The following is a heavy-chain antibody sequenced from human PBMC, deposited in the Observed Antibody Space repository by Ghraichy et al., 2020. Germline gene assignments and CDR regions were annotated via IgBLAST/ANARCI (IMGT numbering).Heavy chain of an antibody. CDR3: ARMDTQAAAGTSNWFDP. J-gene: IGHJ5*02. Sequence: ASVKVSCKASGYTFTSYDINWVRQATGQGLEWMGWMNPNSGNTGYAQKFQGRVTMTRDTSRRTAYMELSSLKFEDTAVYYCARMDTQAAAGTSNWFDPWGQGTLVTVSS. D-gene: IGHD6-13*01. V-gene: IGHV1-8*01. CDR1: GYTFTSYD. CDR2: MNPNSGNT.